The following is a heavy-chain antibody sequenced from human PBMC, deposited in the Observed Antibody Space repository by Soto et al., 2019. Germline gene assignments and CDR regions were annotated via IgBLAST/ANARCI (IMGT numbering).Heavy chain of an antibody. D-gene: IGHD2-21*01. CDR3: TRGGGGGLFEH. CDR2: ISPKSTYR. CDR1: GFPFSDYY. V-gene: IGHV3-11*06. Sequence: GGSLRLSCATSGFPFSDYYMSWIRQAPGKGLEWLSHISPKSTYRNYADSVKGRFTISRDNTKSSLFLQMNSLGVEDTAVYYCTRGGGGGLFEHWGQGVLVTVSS. J-gene: IGHJ4*02.